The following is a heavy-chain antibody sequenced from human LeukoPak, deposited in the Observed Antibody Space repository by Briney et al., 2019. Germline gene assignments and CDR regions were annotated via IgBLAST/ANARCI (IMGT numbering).Heavy chain of an antibody. V-gene: IGHV3-7*01. CDR1: GFTFSSYW. Sequence: GGSLRLSCAASGFTFSSYWMSWVRQAPGKGLEWVANIKQDGSEKYYVDSVKGRFTISRDNAKNSLYLQMNSLRAEDTAVYYCASSSGYCSGGSCYFYYFDYRGQGTLVTVSS. CDR3: ASSSGYCSGGSCYFYYFDY. J-gene: IGHJ4*02. CDR2: IKQDGSEK. D-gene: IGHD2-15*01.